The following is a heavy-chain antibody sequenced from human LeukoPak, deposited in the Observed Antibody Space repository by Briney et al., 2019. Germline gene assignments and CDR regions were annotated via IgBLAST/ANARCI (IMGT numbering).Heavy chain of an antibody. V-gene: IGHV1-69*01. D-gene: IGHD5-18*01. CDR1: GGTFSSYA. CDR2: IIPIFGIA. J-gene: IGHJ4*02. Sequence: SVKVSCKASGGTFSSYAISWVRQAPGQGLEWMGGIIPIFGIANYAQKFQGRVTITADESTSTAYMELSSLRSEDTAVYYCARMSADYGYPFDYWGQGTLVTVSS. CDR3: ARMSADYGYPFDY.